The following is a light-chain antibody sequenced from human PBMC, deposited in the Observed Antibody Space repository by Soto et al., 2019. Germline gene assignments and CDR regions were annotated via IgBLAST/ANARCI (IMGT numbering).Light chain of an antibody. CDR2: SNN. J-gene: IGLJ2*01. CDR1: SSNIGSNT. V-gene: IGLV1-44*01. Sequence: QSVLTQPPSASGTPGQRVTISCSGSSSNIGSNTVNWYQQLPGTAPKLLMYSNNQRPSWVPDRLSGSKTGTSASLAISGLQSEDEADYYCSAWDDSLNGQVFGGGTKLTVL. CDR3: SAWDDSLNGQV.